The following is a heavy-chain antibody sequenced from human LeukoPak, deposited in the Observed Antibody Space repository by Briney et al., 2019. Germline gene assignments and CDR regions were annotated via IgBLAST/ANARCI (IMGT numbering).Heavy chain of an antibody. CDR3: AKVGIRIPLIVVVFTTADDWYFDL. V-gene: IGHV3-23*01. CDR2: LTGSGITT. D-gene: IGHD3-22*01. Sequence: GGSLRLSCAASGFTFSNYAMTWVRQAPGKGLEWVSSLTGSGITTYYADSVRGRFTISRDNSKNTLYLQMDSLRAEDTAVYYCAKVGIRIPLIVVVFTTADDWYFDLWGRGTLVTVSS. J-gene: IGHJ2*01. CDR1: GFTFSNYA.